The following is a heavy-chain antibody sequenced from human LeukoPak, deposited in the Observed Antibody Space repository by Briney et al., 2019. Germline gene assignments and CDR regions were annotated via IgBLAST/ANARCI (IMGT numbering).Heavy chain of an antibody. D-gene: IGHD3-3*01. Sequence: GRSLRFSCAASGFTFSSYGMHWVRQAPGKGLEWVAVIWSDGSGKHYADSVKGRFTISRHSSKNTLYLQMNSLRGEDTAVYYCARFLGRITISGVVPYGMDVWGQGTTVTVSS. J-gene: IGHJ6*02. CDR3: ARFLGRITISGVVPYGMDV. CDR1: GFTFSSYG. V-gene: IGHV3-33*01. CDR2: IWSDGSGK.